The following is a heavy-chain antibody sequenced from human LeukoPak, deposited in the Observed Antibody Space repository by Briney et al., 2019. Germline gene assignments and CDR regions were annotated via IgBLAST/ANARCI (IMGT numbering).Heavy chain of an antibody. D-gene: IGHD5-12*01. Sequence: PVKVSCKASGGTFSSYAISWVRHAPGQGLEWMGGIIPIFGTANYAQKFQGRVTITADESTSTAYMELSSLRSEDAAVYYCAREKAQYSGYDYGSLDYWGRGTLVTVSS. V-gene: IGHV1-69*13. CDR1: GGTFSSYA. J-gene: IGHJ4*02. CDR2: IIPIFGTA. CDR3: AREKAQYSGYDYGSLDY.